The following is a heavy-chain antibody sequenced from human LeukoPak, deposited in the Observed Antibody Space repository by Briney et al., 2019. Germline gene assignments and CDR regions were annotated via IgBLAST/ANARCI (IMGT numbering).Heavy chain of an antibody. V-gene: IGHV3-66*02. Sequence: GGSLRLSCAASGFIVSTNYMSWVRQAPGKGLEWVSVIYSGGSTYYADSVKGRFTISRDNPKNMLYLQMNSLRAEDTAVYYCARGSAYSHWGQGTLVTVSS. D-gene: IGHD3-22*01. J-gene: IGHJ4*02. CDR2: IYSGGST. CDR1: GFIVSTNY. CDR3: ARGSAYSH.